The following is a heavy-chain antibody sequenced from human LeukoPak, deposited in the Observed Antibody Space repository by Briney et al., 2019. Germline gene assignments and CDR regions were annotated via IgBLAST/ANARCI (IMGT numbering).Heavy chain of an antibody. CDR2: MNPNSGNT. J-gene: IGHJ6*03. Sequence: GASVKVSCKASGYTFTSYDINWVRQATGQGLEWMGWMNPNSGNTGYAQKFQGRVTMTRNTSISTAYMELSSLRSEDTAVYYCARGTYDSSGWGYYYYYYMDVWAKGPRSPSP. V-gene: IGHV1-8*02. CDR1: GYTFTSYD. D-gene: IGHD3-22*01. CDR3: ARGTYDSSGWGYYYYYYMDV.